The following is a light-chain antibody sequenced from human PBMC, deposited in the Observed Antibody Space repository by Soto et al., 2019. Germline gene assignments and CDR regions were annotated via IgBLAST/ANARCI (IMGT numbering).Light chain of an antibody. CDR1: QSVSSSN. CDR2: GAS. V-gene: IGKV3-20*01. Sequence: EIVLTQSPGTLSLSPGERATLSSRASQSVSSSNIAWYQQKPGQAPRLLIYGASYRATGIPDRFSGGGSGTDFTLTISRLEPEDFAVYYCQQYVSSISFGPGTKVDIK. CDR3: QQYVSSIS. J-gene: IGKJ3*01.